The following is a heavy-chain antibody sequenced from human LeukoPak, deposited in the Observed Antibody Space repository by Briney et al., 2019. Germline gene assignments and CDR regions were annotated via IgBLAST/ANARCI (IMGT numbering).Heavy chain of an antibody. V-gene: IGHV3-48*03. CDR2: ISSSGNTR. CDR1: GFTFSSYE. Sequence: GGSLRLSCAASGFTFSSYEMNWVRQAPGKGLEWVAYISSSGNTRYYADSVKGRFTISRDNAKNSLYLQMNSLRAEDTALYYCARDQGPWGQGTLVTVSS. CDR3: ARDQGP. J-gene: IGHJ5*02.